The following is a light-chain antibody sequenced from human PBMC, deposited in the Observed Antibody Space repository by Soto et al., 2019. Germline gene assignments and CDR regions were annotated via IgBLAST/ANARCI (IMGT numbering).Light chain of an antibody. Sequence: DIVMTQSPLSLPVTPGEPASISCRSSQSLLHSNGYNYLDWYLQKPGQSPKLLIYLGSNRASGVPDRLSGSGSGTDFTLKIRRVEAEDVGVYYCMQPLQSWTFGQGTKVDIK. J-gene: IGKJ1*01. CDR1: QSLLHSNGYNY. CDR2: LGS. CDR3: MQPLQSWT. V-gene: IGKV2-28*01.